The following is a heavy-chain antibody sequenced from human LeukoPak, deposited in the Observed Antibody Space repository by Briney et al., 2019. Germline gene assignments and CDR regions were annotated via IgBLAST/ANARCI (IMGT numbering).Heavy chain of an antibody. V-gene: IGHV4-30-4*01. CDR2: IYYSGST. J-gene: IGHJ4*02. D-gene: IGHD2-2*01. Sequence: PSETLSLTCTVSGGSISSGDYYWSWIRQPPGKGLEWIGCIYYSGSTYYNPSLKSRVTISVDTSKNQFSLKLSSVTAADTAVYYCARGPKDCSSTSCYFEYWGQGTLVTVSS. CDR1: GGSISSGDYY. CDR3: ARGPKDCSSTSCYFEY.